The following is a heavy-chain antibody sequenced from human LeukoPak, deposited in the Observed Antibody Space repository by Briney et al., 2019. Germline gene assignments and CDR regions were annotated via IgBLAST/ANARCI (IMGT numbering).Heavy chain of an antibody. J-gene: IGHJ4*02. CDR1: GFTFSSYA. CDR2: ISNSGGST. V-gene: IGHV3-23*01. D-gene: IGHD2-2*01. Sequence: GGSLRLSCSASGFTFSSYAMSWVRQAPGRGLEWVSAISNSGGSTYYADSVKGRFTISRDNSKNTLNLQMNSLRAEDTAVYYCAKDSCSSTSCYRGVDYWGQGTLVTVSS. CDR3: AKDSCSSTSCYRGVDY.